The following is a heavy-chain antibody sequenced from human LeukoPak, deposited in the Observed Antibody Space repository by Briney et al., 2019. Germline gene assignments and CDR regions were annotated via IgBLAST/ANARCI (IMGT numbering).Heavy chain of an antibody. CDR3: ASVAVTGYQG. Sequence: PGGSLRLSCAASGFTFSSYSMNWVRQAPGKGLEWVSSISSGSGYIHYADSPKGRFTISRDNAKNSLYLQMNSLRAEDTAVYYCASVAVTGYQGWGQGTLVTVSS. CDR2: ISSGSGYI. D-gene: IGHD6-13*01. J-gene: IGHJ4*02. V-gene: IGHV3-21*01. CDR1: GFTFSSYS.